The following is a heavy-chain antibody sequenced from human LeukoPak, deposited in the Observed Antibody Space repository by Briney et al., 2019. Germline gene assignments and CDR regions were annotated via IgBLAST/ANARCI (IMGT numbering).Heavy chain of an antibody. CDR3: ARAVEMATIGDAFDI. V-gene: IGHV3-20*04. CDR2: INWNGGRT. J-gene: IGHJ3*02. CDR1: GFTFDDYG. Sequence: GGSLRLSCATSGFTFDDYGMSWVRQAPGKGLEWVSDINWNGGRTGYADSVKGRFTMSRDNAKNSLYLQMNSLRAEDTALYYCARAVEMATIGDAFDIWGQGTMVSVSS. D-gene: IGHD5-24*01.